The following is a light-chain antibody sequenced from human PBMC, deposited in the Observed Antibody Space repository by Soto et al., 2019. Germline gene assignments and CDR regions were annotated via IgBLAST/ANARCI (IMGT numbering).Light chain of an antibody. CDR2: GAS. CDR3: QQYGSSPATYT. Sequence: EIVLTQSPGTLSLSPGERATLSCRASQSVSSSYLAWYQQKPGQAPRLLIYGASSRATGLPDRLSGSGSGTDFTLTISRLEPEDFAVYYCQQYGSSPATYTFGQGAKLEIK. V-gene: IGKV3-20*01. CDR1: QSVSSSY. J-gene: IGKJ2*01.